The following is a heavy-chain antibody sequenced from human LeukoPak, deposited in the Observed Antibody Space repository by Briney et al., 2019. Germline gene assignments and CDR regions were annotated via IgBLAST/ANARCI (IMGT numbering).Heavy chain of an antibody. CDR1: GFTFGSYA. D-gene: IGHD5-12*01. J-gene: IGHJ5*02. CDR2: ISGSGGST. Sequence: GGSLRLSCAASGFTFGSYAMSWVRQAPGKGLEWVSAISGSGGSTYYADSVKGRFTISRDNSRNTLYLQMSNLRADDTAMYYCSRDRSRGYSFTWGQGTLVTVS. V-gene: IGHV3-23*01. CDR3: SRDRSRGYSFT.